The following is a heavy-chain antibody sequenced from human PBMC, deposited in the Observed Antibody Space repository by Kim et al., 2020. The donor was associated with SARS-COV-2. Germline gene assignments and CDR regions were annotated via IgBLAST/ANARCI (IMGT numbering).Heavy chain of an antibody. CDR2: INHSGST. CDR3: ARGQYSSSWTDVFDI. J-gene: IGHJ3*02. V-gene: IGHV4-34*01. D-gene: IGHD6-13*01. CDR1: GGSFSGYY. Sequence: SETLSLTCVVYGGSFSGYYWSWIRQPRGKGLEWIGEINHSGSTKYNPSLKSRVTILVDTSKNHFSLKLTSVTAADTAMYYCARGQYSSSWTDVFDIWGQGTMVTVSA.